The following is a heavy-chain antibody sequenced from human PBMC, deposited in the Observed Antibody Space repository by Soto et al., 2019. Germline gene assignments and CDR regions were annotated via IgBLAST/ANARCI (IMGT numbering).Heavy chain of an antibody. CDR1: GFTFSSYW. CDR3: ASARGWGSSSRYNWFDP. D-gene: IGHD6-6*01. Sequence: GGSLRLSCAASGFTFSSYWMSWVRQAPGKGLEWVANIKQDGSEKYYVDSEKGRFTISRDNAKNSLYLQMNSLRAEDTAVYYCASARGWGSSSRYNWFDPWGQGTLVTVSS. V-gene: IGHV3-7*01. J-gene: IGHJ5*02. CDR2: IKQDGSEK.